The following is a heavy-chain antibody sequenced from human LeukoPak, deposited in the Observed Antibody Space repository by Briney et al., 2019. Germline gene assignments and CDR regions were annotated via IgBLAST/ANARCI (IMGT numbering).Heavy chain of an antibody. J-gene: IGHJ6*02. CDR1: GGSFSGYY. Sequence: SETLSLTCAVYGGSFSGYYWSWIRQPPGKGLEWIGEINHSGSTNYNPSLKSRVTISVDTSKNQFSLKLSSVTAADTAVYYCARKGGYSYYYYYGMDVWGQGTTVTVSS. CDR2: INHSGST. V-gene: IGHV4-34*01. CDR3: ARKGGYSYYYYYGMDV. D-gene: IGHD3-22*01.